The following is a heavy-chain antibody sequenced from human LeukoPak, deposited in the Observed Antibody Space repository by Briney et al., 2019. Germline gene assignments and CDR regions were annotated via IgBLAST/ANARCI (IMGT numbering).Heavy chain of an antibody. CDR3: ARRRLYYYGSGSYSRDYMDV. CDR1: GGSFSGYY. CDR2: IYHSGST. Sequence: SETLSLTCAVYGGSFSGYYWSWIRQPPGKGLEWIGEIYHSGSTNCNPSLKSRVTISVDTSKNQFSLKLSSVTAADTAVYYCARRRLYYYGSGSYSRDYMDVWGKGTTVTISS. V-gene: IGHV4-34*01. J-gene: IGHJ6*03. D-gene: IGHD3-10*01.